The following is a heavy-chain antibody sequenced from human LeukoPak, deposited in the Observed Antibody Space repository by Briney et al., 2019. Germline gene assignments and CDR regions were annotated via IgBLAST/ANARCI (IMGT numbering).Heavy chain of an antibody. Sequence: ASVKVSCKASGYTFTDHYVHWVRQAPGQGLEWMGWINPNSGGTNSAQKFQGRVTMTRDTSISTAYMELSRLRSDDTAVYYCAREEPSGSSSAFDIWGQGTMVTVSS. CDR2: INPNSGGT. J-gene: IGHJ3*02. CDR1: GYTFTDHY. CDR3: AREEPSGSSSAFDI. V-gene: IGHV1-2*02. D-gene: IGHD1-26*01.